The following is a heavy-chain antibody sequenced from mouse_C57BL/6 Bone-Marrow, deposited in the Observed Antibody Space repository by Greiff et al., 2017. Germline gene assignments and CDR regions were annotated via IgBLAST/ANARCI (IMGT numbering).Heavy chain of an antibody. CDR2: INPNNGGT. V-gene: IGHV1-18*01. Sequence: VQLQQSGPELVKPGASVKIPCKASGYTFTDYNMDWVKQSHGKSLEWIGDINPNNGGTIYNQKFKGKATLTVDKSSSTAYMELRILTSDDTAVYYCARSPMASYYFDYWGQGTTLTVSS. CDR3: ARSPMASYYFDY. CDR1: GYTFTDYN. J-gene: IGHJ2*01. D-gene: IGHD1-1*02.